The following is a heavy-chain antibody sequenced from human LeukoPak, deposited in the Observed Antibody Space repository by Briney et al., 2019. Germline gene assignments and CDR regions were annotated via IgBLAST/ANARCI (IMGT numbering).Heavy chain of an antibody. Sequence: GFLRLSCAASGFTFSKLAMKWVRQAPGKGLEWVSTISGSGGSTYYADSVKGRFTISRDNSKNTLYLQMNSLRAEDTAVYYCAKMVHTEQWLVPFDYWGQGTLVTVSS. D-gene: IGHD6-19*01. CDR2: ISGSGGST. CDR1: GFTFSKLA. V-gene: IGHV3-23*01. CDR3: AKMVHTEQWLVPFDY. J-gene: IGHJ4*02.